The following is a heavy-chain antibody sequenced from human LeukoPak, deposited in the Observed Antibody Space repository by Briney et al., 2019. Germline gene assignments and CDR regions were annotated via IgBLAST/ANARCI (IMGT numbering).Heavy chain of an antibody. J-gene: IGHJ4*02. CDR1: GGSVSSTSYY. V-gene: IGHV4-39*01. D-gene: IGHD4-17*01. CDR2: IYYSGST. Sequence: SETLSLTCTVSGGSVSSTSYYWGWFRQPPGKGLEWIGSIYYSGSTYYNPSLKSRVTISVDTSKNQFSLKLSSVTAADTAVYYCARLAVTTVTTFEYWGQGTLATVSS. CDR3: ARLAVTTVTTFEY.